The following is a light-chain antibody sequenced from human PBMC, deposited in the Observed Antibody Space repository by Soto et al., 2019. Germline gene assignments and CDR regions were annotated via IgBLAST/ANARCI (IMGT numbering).Light chain of an antibody. CDR2: VTS. Sequence: DIQMTQSPSSVSASVGDRVTITCRATQGLSGSLAWYQQKPGKAPKLLISVTSRLQSGVPLRFSGSASGTDFTLTIDSLQPEDLATYYCQQGHNWPLTFGQGTRLEIK. V-gene: IGKV1-12*01. CDR3: QQGHNWPLT. J-gene: IGKJ5*01. CDR1: QGLSGS.